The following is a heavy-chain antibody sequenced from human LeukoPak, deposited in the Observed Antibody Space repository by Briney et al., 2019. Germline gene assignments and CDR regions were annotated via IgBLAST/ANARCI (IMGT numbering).Heavy chain of an antibody. D-gene: IGHD6-6*01. CDR2: INPSGGST. CDR1: GYTFTRYY. V-gene: IGHV1-46*01. CDR3: AVPRWRIAARPPYYYYMDV. J-gene: IGHJ6*03. Sequence: ASVKVSCKASGYTFTRYYMHWVRQAPGQGLEWMGIINPSGGSTSYAQKFQGRVTMTRDMSTSTVYMELSSLRSEDTAVYYCAVPRWRIAARPPYYYYMDVWGKGTTVTVSS.